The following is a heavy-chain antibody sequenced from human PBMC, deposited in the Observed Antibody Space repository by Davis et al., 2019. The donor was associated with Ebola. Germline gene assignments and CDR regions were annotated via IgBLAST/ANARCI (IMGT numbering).Heavy chain of an antibody. J-gene: IGHJ4*02. CDR2: IYHSGST. CDR1: GGSISSSNW. Sequence: SETLSLTCAVSGGSISSSNWWSWVRQPPGTGLEWIGEIYHSGSTNYNPSLKSRVTISVDKSKNQFSLKLSSVTAADTAVYYCAREDCSGGSCYSAFDYWGQGTLVTVCS. CDR3: AREDCSGGSCYSAFDY. V-gene: IGHV4-4*02. D-gene: IGHD2-15*01.